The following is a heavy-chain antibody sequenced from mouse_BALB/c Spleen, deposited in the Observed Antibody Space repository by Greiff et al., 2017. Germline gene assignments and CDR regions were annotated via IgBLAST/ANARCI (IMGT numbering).Heavy chain of an antibody. D-gene: IGHD3-1*01. CDR3: ARQLGLRSAWFAY. V-gene: IGHV14-3*02. CDR2: IDPANGNT. Sequence: VQLKESGAELVKPGASVKLSCTASGFNIKDTYMHWVKQRPEQGLEWIGRIDPANGNTKYDPKFQGKATITADPSSNTAYLQLSSLTSEDTAVYYCARQLGLRSAWFAYWGQGTLVTVSA. CDR1: GFNIKDTY. J-gene: IGHJ3*01.